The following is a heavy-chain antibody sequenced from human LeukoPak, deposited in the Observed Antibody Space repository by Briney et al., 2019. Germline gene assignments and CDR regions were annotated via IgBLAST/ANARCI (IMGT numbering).Heavy chain of an antibody. CDR1: GFPFSSYA. Sequence: GGSLRLSCAASGFPFSSYAMSWVRQAPGKGLEWVSTISNSDDSTYYADSVKGRFTISRDNSENTLFLRMNSLRAEDTAVYYCAKATGYLLWGQGTQVIVSS. V-gene: IGHV3-23*01. CDR2: ISNSDDST. J-gene: IGHJ4*02. CDR3: AKATGYLL. D-gene: IGHD1-14*01.